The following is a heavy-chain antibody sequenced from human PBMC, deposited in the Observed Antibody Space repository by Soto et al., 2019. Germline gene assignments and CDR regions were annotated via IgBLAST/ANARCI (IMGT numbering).Heavy chain of an antibody. CDR2: ISKSDYT. Sequence: GVSLRLSCAVSGFAFNNYGINWVRQAPGKGLEWVSSISKSDYTYYSDSVKGRFTISRDNAKNSVSLQMSTLRVEDTAVYYCAREDSIIIPAVSDFWGQGTLVTVSS. CDR3: AREDSIIIPAVSDF. D-gene: IGHD2-2*01. J-gene: IGHJ4*02. V-gene: IGHV3-21*06. CDR1: GFAFNNYG.